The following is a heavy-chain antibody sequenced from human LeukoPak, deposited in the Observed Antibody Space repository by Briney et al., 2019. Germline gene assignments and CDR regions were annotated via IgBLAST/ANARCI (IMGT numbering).Heavy chain of an antibody. CDR3: ASSYCSSTSCYFYYYGMDA. CDR1: GYTFTGYY. Sequence: ASVKVSCKASGYTFTGYYMHWVRQAPGQGLEWMGWINPNSGGTNYAQKFQGRVTMTRDTSISTAYMELSRLRSDDTAVYYCASSYCSSTSCYFYYYGMDAWGQGTTVTVSS. D-gene: IGHD2-2*01. V-gene: IGHV1-2*02. CDR2: INPNSGGT. J-gene: IGHJ6*02.